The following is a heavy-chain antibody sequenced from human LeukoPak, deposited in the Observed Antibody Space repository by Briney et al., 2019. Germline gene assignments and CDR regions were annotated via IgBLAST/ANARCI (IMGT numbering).Heavy chain of an antibody. CDR3: ARPRGSSGPPNY. J-gene: IGHJ4*02. V-gene: IGHV3-33*01. Sequence: GGSLRLPCAASGFTFSSYGMHWVRQAPGKGLEWVAVIWYDGSNKYYADSVKGRFTTSRDNSKNTLYLQMNSLRAEDTAVYYCARPRGSSGPPNYWGQGTLVTVSS. CDR1: GFTFSSYG. CDR2: IWYDGSNK. D-gene: IGHD6-19*01.